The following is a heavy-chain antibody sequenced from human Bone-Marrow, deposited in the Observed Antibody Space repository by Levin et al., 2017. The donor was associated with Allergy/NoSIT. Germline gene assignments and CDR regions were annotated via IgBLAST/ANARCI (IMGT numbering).Heavy chain of an antibody. J-gene: IGHJ6*02. V-gene: IGHV3-30*18. CDR2: ISYDGSSK. CDR1: GFSISPYG. Sequence: GGSLRLSCAVSGFSISPYGMHWVRQAPGKGLEWVAVISYDGSSKSYGDSVKGRFTISRDNSKNTLYLQMNSLRPEDTAVYYCAKDKAHSDYWTIHDNYYYGMDVWGQGTTVTVS. CDR3: AKDKAHSDYWTIHDNYYYGMDV. D-gene: IGHD3-3*01.